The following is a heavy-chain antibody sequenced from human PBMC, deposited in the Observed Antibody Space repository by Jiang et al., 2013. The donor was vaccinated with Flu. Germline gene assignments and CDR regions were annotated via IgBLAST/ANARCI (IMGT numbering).Heavy chain of an antibody. D-gene: IGHD3-22*01. CDR1: GGSFSGYY. J-gene: IGHJ4*02. CDR2: INHSGST. CDR3: ARGDYYDSSGYYPPFDY. Sequence: KPSETLSLTCAVYGGSFSGYYWSWIRQPPGKGLEWIGEINHSGSTNYNPSLKSRVTISVDTSKNQFSLKLSSVTAADTAVYYCARGDYYDSSGYYPPFDYWGQGTLVTVSS. V-gene: IGHV4-34*01.